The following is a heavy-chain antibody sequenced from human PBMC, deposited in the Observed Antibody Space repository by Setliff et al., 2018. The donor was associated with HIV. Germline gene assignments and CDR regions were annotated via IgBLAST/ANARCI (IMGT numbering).Heavy chain of an antibody. V-gene: IGHV4-39*07. Sequence: PSETLSLTCTVSGGSISSNSCYWGWIRQPPGKGLEWIGSIYHSGRTYYNPSLKSRVTITADKSTRTAYMQLSSLRSEDTAVYYCARDEGSGWPLDYWGQGTLVTVS. CDR1: GGSISSNSCY. CDR2: IYHSGRT. J-gene: IGHJ4*02. CDR3: ARDEGSGWPLDY. D-gene: IGHD6-19*01.